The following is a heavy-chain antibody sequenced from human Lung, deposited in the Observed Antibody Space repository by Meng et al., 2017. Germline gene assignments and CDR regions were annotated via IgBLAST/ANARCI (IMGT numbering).Heavy chain of an antibody. CDR2: INHSGGT. V-gene: IGHV4-34*01. D-gene: IGHD4-11*01. CDR3: ARGPTTMAHDFDY. Sequence: QVQHKRWGAGLLNPSVTLSLSCVVPGGSFSDYYWSEIRQPPGKGLEWIGEINHSGGTNYNPSLESRATISVDTSQNNLSLKLSSVTAADSAVYYCARGPTTMAHDFDYWGQGTLVTVSS. CDR1: GGSFSDYY. J-gene: IGHJ4*02.